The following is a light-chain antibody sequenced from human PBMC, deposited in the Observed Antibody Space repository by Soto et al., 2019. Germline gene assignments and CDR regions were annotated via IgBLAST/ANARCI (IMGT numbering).Light chain of an antibody. J-gene: IGLJ2*01. CDR3: SSYTSSSTL. Sequence: QSALTQPASVSGSPGQSTTISCTGTSSDVGGYNYVSWYQQHPGKAPKLMIYEVSNRPSGVSNRFSGSKSDNTASLTISGLQAEDEADYYCSSYTSSSTLFGGGTKLTVL. CDR2: EVS. CDR1: SSDVGGYNY. V-gene: IGLV2-14*01.